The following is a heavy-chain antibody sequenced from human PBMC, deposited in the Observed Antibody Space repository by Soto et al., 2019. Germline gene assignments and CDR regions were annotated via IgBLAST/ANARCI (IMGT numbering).Heavy chain of an antibody. V-gene: IGHV3-33*01. CDR2: IWFDGSNK. Sequence: PGESLKISCAASGFTFSSYAIHWVRQAPGKGLEWVAIIWFDGSNKYYADSVKGRFSISRDNSKNTLFLQMDSPRAEDTAVYYCARGQLPAATTYFDFWGQGTLVTVSS. D-gene: IGHD2-15*01. CDR1: GFTFSSYA. CDR3: ARGQLPAATTYFDF. J-gene: IGHJ4*02.